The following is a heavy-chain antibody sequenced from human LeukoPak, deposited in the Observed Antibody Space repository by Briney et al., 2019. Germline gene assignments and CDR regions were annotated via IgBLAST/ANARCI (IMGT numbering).Heavy chain of an antibody. D-gene: IGHD2-8*02. J-gene: IGHJ4*02. Sequence: PGGSLRLSCATSGFTFSSYAVSWVRQSLGKGLKWVSGISGRGESTYYADSVKGRFTISRDSSKNTVYLQMNSLRAEDTAVYYCAASLDLAVYGIDYWGQGTPVTVSS. CDR3: AASLDLAVYGIDY. V-gene: IGHV3-23*01. CDR1: GFTFSSYA. CDR2: ISGRGEST.